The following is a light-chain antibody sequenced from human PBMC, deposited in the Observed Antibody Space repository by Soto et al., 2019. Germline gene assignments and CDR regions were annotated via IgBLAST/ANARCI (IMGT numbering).Light chain of an antibody. CDR3: QQYDSFST. CDR1: QTISSW. V-gene: IGKV1-5*03. J-gene: IGKJ1*01. Sequence: DIQMTQSPSTLSGSVGDRVTITCRASQTISSWLAWYQQKPGKAPKLLIYKASTLKSGVPSRFSGSGSGTEFTLTISSLQPDDLATYFCQQYDSFSTFGQGTKVDIK. CDR2: KAS.